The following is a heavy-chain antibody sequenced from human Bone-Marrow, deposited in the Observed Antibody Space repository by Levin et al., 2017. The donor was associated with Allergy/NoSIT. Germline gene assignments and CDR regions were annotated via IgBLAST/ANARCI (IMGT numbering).Heavy chain of an antibody. J-gene: IGHJ4*02. V-gene: IGHV3-23*01. CDR2: VSESGATT. CDR1: GFTFSKYA. Sequence: AGGSLRLSCAASGFTFSKYAMNWVRQAPGKGLEWVSFVSESGATTNYADSVKGRFTISRVNSKNTLYLQMNSLRVEDTALYYCAKGGWCDCWGQGTLVTVSS. D-gene: IGHD2-8*01. CDR3: AKGGWCDC.